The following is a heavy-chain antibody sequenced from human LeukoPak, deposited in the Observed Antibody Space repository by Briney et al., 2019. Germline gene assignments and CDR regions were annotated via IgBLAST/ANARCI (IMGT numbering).Heavy chain of an antibody. CDR1: GFTFSRYG. D-gene: IGHD3-10*01. CDR3: AKGDGSGSYYRNWFDP. Sequence: GGSLRLSCAASGFTFSRYGMHWVRQAPGKGLEWVAVISYDGSNKYYADSVKGRFTISRDNSKNTLYLQMNSLRAEDTAVYYCAKGDGSGSYYRNWFDPWGQGTLVTVSS. V-gene: IGHV3-30*18. J-gene: IGHJ5*02. CDR2: ISYDGSNK.